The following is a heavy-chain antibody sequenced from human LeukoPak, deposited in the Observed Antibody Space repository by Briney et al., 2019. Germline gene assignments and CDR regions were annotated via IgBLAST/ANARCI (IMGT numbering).Heavy chain of an antibody. V-gene: IGHV4-59*01. D-gene: IGHD6-19*01. CDR2: VYYSGST. CDR3: ARDKWVDYYYYGMDL. CDR1: GGSISSYY. J-gene: IGHJ6*02. Sequence: PSETLSLTCTVSGGSISSYYWSWIRQPPGKGLEWIGYVYYSGSTNYNPSLKSRVTISVDTSKNQFSLKLSSVTAADTAVYYCARDKWVDYYYYGMDLWGQGTTVTVSS.